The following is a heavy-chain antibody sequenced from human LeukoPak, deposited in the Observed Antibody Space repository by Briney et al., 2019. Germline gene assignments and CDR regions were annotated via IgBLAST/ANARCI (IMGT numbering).Heavy chain of an antibody. D-gene: IGHD4-23*01. CDR1: GGSFSGYY. J-gene: IGHJ5*02. V-gene: IGHV4-34*01. Sequence: SKTLSLTCAVYGGSFSGYYWSWIRQPPGKGLEWIGEINHSGSTNYNPSLKSRVTISVDTSKNQFSLKLSSVTAADTAVYYCASTTTVVTTNWFDPWGQGTLVTVSS. CDR3: ASTTTVVTTNWFDP. CDR2: INHSGST.